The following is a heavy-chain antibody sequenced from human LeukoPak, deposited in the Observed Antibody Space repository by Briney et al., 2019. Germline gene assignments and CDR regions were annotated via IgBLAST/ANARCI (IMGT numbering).Heavy chain of an antibody. CDR3: ARGYMTTDIDY. CDR2: INHSGST. CDR1: GGSFSGYY. J-gene: IGHJ4*02. Sequence: SETLSLTCAVYGGSFSGYYWSWIRQPPGKGLEWIGEINHSGSTNYNPSLKSRVTISVDTSKNQFSLKLSSVTAADTAVYYCARGYMTTDIDYWGQGTLVTVSS. D-gene: IGHD4-17*01. V-gene: IGHV4-34*01.